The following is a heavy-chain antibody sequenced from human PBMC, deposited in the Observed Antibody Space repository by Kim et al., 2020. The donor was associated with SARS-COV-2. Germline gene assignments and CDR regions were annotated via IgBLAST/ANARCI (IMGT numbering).Heavy chain of an antibody. D-gene: IGHD2-15*01. J-gene: IGHJ6*02. CDR1: GGTFSSYA. Sequence: SVKVSCKASGGTFSSYAISWVRQAPGQGLEWMGGIIPIFGTANYAQKFQGRVTITADESTSTAYMELSSLRSEDTAVYYCARGGFFDPMGGCGSCYSAGEYYYYGMDVWGQGTTVTVSS. V-gene: IGHV1-69*13. CDR2: IIPIFGTA. CDR3: ARGGFFDPMGGCGSCYSAGEYYYYGMDV.